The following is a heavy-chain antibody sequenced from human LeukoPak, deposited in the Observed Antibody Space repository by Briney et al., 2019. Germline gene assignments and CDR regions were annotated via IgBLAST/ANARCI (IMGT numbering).Heavy chain of an antibody. V-gene: IGHV4-34*01. J-gene: IGHJ4*02. CDR3: AREDCSSGSCTNFDY. Sequence: SETLSLTCAVYGGSFSGYYWSWIRQTPGKGLEWIGEINDSESTNYNPSPKSRATISVDTSKNQFSLKLSSVTAADTALYYCAREDCSSGSCTNFDYWGQGTLVTVSS. CDR1: GGSFSGYY. CDR2: INDSEST. D-gene: IGHD2-15*01.